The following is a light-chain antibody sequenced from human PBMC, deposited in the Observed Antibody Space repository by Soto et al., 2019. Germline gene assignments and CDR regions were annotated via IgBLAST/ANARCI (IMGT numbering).Light chain of an antibody. CDR3: QQYNSFLFT. J-gene: IGKJ2*01. Sequence: DIQMTQSPSTLSASLGDRVTITCRASQSISSWLAWYQQKPGKAPKLLIYKASSLESGVPSRFSGSGSGTEFTLTISSLQPDDFATYYCQQYNSFLFTFGHGTKVDIK. CDR2: KAS. V-gene: IGKV1-5*03. CDR1: QSISSW.